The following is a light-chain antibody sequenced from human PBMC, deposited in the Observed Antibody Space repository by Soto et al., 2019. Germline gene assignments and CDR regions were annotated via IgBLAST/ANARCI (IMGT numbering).Light chain of an antibody. CDR2: GAS. CDR1: QTVSSY. V-gene: IGKV3-20*01. J-gene: IGKJ5*01. Sequence: ENVLTQSPGTLSLSPGERTTLSCRASQTVSSYLTWYQQRPGQAPRLLIYGASKRATGIPDRFSGSGSGTDFTLTISRLEPEYFALYYCQQYGTSPITFGPGTRLEIK. CDR3: QQYGTSPIT.